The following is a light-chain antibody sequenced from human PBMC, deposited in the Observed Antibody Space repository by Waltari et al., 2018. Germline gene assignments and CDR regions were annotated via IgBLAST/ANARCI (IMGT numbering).Light chain of an antibody. CDR3: QQSYSTPRT. V-gene: IGKV1-39*01. CDR2: AAS. CDR1: QSISSY. J-gene: IGKJ1*01. Sequence: MTQSPATLSVSPGESVTITCRASQSISSYLNWYQQKPGKAPKLLIYAASSLQSGVPSRFSGSGSGTEFTLTISSLQPEDFATYYCQQSYSTPRTFGQGTKVEIK.